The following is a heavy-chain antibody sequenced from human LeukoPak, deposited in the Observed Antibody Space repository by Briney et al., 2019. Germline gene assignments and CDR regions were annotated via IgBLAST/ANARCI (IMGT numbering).Heavy chain of an antibody. D-gene: IGHD2-8*02. J-gene: IGHJ4*02. CDR2: ISYDGTNK. CDR1: GFTFSVYP. CDR3: GVVYLGY. Sequence: PGGSLRLSCTASGFTFSVYPMHWVRQSPGKGLEWVTVISYDGTNKYYADSLKGRFTISRDNSKNTLYLQMNSLRAEDTAVYSCGVVYLGYWGQGTLVTVS. V-gene: IGHV3-30*04.